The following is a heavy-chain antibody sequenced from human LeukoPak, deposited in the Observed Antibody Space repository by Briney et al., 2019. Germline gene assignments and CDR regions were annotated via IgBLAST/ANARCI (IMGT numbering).Heavy chain of an antibody. CDR1: GFTFGDYA. V-gene: IGHV3-49*03. J-gene: IGHJ4*02. D-gene: IGHD1-26*01. CDR3: TREQGGAIDY. Sequence: GGSLRLSCTASGFTFGDYAMSWIRQAPGKGLEWVGFIRSKAYGGTTEYAASVKGRFTISRDDSQRIAYLQMNSLKTEDTAVYYCTREQGGAIDYWGQGTLVTVPS. CDR2: IRSKAYGGTT.